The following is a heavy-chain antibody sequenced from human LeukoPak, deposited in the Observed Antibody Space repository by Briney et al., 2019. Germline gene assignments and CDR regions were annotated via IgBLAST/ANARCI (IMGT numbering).Heavy chain of an antibody. D-gene: IGHD6-13*01. CDR1: GYTFTSYD. CDR3: AVIAAAGL. J-gene: IGHJ4*02. Sequence: ASVKVSCTASGYTFTSYDINWVRQATGQGLEWMGWMNPNSGNTGYAQKVQGRVTMTRNTSISTGYMELSSLRSEDTAVYYCAVIAAAGLWGQGTLVTVSS. CDR2: MNPNSGNT. V-gene: IGHV1-8*01.